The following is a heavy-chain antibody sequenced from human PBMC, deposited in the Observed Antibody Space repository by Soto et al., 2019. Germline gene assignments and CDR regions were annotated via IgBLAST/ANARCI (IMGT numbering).Heavy chain of an antibody. CDR3: ARSIVVVTALDY. Sequence: QVQLVQSWGEEKKPGASVKVSCKASGYTFTSYAMHWVRQAPGQRLEWMGWINAGNGNTKYSQKFQGRVTITRDTSASTAYMELSSLRSEDTAVYYCARSIVVVTALDYWGQGTLVTVSS. CDR1: GYTFTSYA. V-gene: IGHV1-3*05. J-gene: IGHJ4*02. D-gene: IGHD2-21*02. CDR2: INAGNGNT.